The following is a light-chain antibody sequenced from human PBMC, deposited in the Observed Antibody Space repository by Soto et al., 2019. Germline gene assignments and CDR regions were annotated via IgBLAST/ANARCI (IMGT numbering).Light chain of an antibody. J-gene: IGKJ3*01. CDR3: QQYSNWPPFT. V-gene: IGKV3D-15*01. CDR2: GAS. CDR1: QSVRSN. Sequence: EIVMTQSPATLSVSPGERATLSCRASQSVRSNLAWYQQKPGQAPCLLIYGASTRATGIPARFSGGGSGTDFTLTISSLQSEDFAVYYCQQYSNWPPFTFGPGTKVDIK.